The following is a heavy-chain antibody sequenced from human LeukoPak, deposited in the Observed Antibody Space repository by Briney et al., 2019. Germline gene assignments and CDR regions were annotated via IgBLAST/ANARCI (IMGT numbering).Heavy chain of an antibody. CDR2: ISYDGSNK. D-gene: IGHD6-19*01. J-gene: IGHJ4*02. Sequence: GGSLRLSCAASGFTFSSYAMHWVRQAPGKGLEWVAVISYDGSNKYYADSVKGRFTISRDNSKNTLYLQMNSLRAEDTAVYYCARVEAVAGLPLSWGQGTLVTVSS. V-gene: IGHV3-30-3*01. CDR3: ARVEAVAGLPLS. CDR1: GFTFSSYA.